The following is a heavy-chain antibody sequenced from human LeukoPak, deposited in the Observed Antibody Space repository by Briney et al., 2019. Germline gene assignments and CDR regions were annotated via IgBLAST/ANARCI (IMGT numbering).Heavy chain of an antibody. CDR3: TTAKTRLDAFDL. J-gene: IGHJ3*01. D-gene: IGHD5-12*01. V-gene: IGHV3-15*07. CDR1: GFIFSNVW. Sequence: GSLRLSCAASGFIFSNVWMNWVRQAPGKGLEWVGRIKSTGDGGTADNAAPVKGRFTISRDDSRNTLYLQMNSLKTEDTAVYYCTTAKTRLDAFDLWGQGTMVTV. CDR2: IKSTGDGGTA.